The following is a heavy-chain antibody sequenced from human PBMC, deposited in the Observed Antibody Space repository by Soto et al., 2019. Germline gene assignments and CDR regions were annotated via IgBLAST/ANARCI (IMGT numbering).Heavy chain of an antibody. J-gene: IGHJ3*02. Sequence: QVQLQEWGAELLKPSETLSLTCAVFGGSVNSGNYYWSWIRQPPGKGLEWIGEMSHSGGTHFNPSLKSRVTISVDTSKNQFSLKMSSVTAADTALYYCARVERATATTVVDAFDIWGPGTMVTVSS. CDR2: MSHSGGT. CDR1: GGSVNSGNYY. V-gene: IGHV4-34*01. D-gene: IGHD1-1*01. CDR3: ARVERATATTVVDAFDI.